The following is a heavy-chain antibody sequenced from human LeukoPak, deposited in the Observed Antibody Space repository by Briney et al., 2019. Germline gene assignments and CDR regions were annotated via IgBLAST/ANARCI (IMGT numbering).Heavy chain of an antibody. CDR1: GFTFSSYA. Sequence: GGSLRLSCAAPGFTFSSYAMSWVRQAPGKGLEWVSTISGSGGSTNYADSVKGRFTISRDNSKNTLHLQMNSLRAEDTAVYYCANTPDILTGYWFDYWGQGTLVTVSS. CDR3: ANTPDILTGYWFDY. J-gene: IGHJ4*02. CDR2: ISGSGGST. V-gene: IGHV3-23*01. D-gene: IGHD3-9*01.